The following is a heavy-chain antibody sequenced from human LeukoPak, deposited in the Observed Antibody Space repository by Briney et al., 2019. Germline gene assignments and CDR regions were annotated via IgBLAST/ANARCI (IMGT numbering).Heavy chain of an antibody. CDR1: GASISDAAYY. CDR2: IYYSGST. V-gene: IGHV4-31*03. D-gene: IGHD6-6*01. CDR3: ASGDLRKLALDY. Sequence: PSQTLSLTCTVSGASISDAAYYWSWIRQHPGEGLEWIGYIYYSGSTSYNPSLKSRVTISVDTSKNHFSLKLSSVTAADTAVYYCASGDLRKLALDYWGQGTLVTVSS. J-gene: IGHJ4*02.